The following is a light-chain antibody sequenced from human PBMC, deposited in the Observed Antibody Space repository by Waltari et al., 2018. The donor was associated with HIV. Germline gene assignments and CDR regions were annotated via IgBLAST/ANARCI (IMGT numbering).Light chain of an antibody. Sequence: SYVVTQPPSLSVAPGQTARISCGGNNLGSTSVHWYQQRPGQAPWLVVHDDSDRPSGIPERFSGSNSANAATLAISRVEAGDEADYYCQVWDTTTDHSYVFGTGTKVTVL. J-gene: IGLJ1*01. CDR2: DDS. V-gene: IGLV3-21*02. CDR1: NLGSTS. CDR3: QVWDTTTDHSYV.